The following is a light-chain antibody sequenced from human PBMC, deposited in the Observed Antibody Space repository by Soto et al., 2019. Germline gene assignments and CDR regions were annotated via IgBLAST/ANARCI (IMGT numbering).Light chain of an antibody. CDR1: INDVGGYNY. CDR2: EVS. J-gene: IGLJ3*02. Sequence: QSALTQPPSASGSPGQSVTISCTGTINDVGGYNYVSWYQQLPGKAPKLMIYEVSKRPSGVPDRFSGSKSGNTASLTVSGLQAEDEADYYGSSYAGSNSLGVFGGGTKVTVL. CDR3: SSYAGSNSLGV. V-gene: IGLV2-8*01.